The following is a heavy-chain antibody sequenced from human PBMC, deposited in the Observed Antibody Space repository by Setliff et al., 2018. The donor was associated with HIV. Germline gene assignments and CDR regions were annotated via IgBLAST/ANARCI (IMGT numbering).Heavy chain of an antibody. CDR3: ARCLNTEYWSGYSPFDY. CDR1: GFTFSRHW. CDR2: IKDDGREE. J-gene: IGHJ4*02. V-gene: IGHV3-7*03. Sequence: LRLSCAASGFTFSRHWMSWVRQAPGKGLEWVASIKDDGREEDYADSVKGRFTISRDNAKNSLFLQMDSLRAEDTAVYYCARCLNTEYWSGYSPFDYRGLGSLVTVSS. D-gene: IGHD3-3*01.